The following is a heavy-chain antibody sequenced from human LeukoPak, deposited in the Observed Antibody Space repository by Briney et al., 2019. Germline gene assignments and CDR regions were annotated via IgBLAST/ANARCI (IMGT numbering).Heavy chain of an antibody. V-gene: IGHV1-69*13. J-gene: IGHJ5*02. CDR1: GGTFSSYA. Sequence: ASVKVSCKASGGTFSSYAISWVRQAPGQGLEWMGGIIPIFGTANYAQKFQGRVTITADESTSTAYMELSSLRSEDTAVYYCAGGVYDFWSGYRYNWFDPWGQGTLVTVSS. D-gene: IGHD3-3*01. CDR3: AGGVYDFWSGYRYNWFDP. CDR2: IIPIFGTA.